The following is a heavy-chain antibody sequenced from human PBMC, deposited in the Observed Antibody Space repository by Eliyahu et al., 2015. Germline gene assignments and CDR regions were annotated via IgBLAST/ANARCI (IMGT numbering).Heavy chain of an antibody. J-gene: IGHJ6*02. CDR2: IDYTGRA. CDR1: GDSVTNSAYF. D-gene: IGHD5-24*01. V-gene: IGHV4-39*07. Sequence: QLQLQESGPGLVKPSQTLSLTCTVSGDSVTNSAYFWAWIRQPPGKGLEWIGNIDYTGRAYYNPSLKSRVSISIATSNNQFSLRLNSVTAADTAVYYCASVNYRAFYGLDVWGQGTTVTVSS. CDR3: ASVNYRAFYGLDV.